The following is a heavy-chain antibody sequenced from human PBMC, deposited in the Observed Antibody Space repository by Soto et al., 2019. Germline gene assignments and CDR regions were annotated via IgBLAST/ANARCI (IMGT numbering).Heavy chain of an antibody. CDR2: IYYSGST. CDR1: GGSISSGGYY. CDR3: ARGDHDYRLYYFDY. J-gene: IGHJ4*02. Sequence: SETLSLTCTVSGGSISSGGYYWSWIRQHPGKGLEWIGYIYYSGSTYYNPSLKSRVTISVDTSKNQFSLKLSSVTAADTAVYYCARGDHDYRLYYFDYWGQGTLVTVSS. D-gene: IGHD4-4*01. V-gene: IGHV4-31*03.